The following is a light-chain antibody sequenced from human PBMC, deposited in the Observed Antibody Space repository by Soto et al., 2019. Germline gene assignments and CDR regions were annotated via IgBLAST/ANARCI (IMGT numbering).Light chain of an antibody. CDR3: GSYTSAYTPV. V-gene: IGLV2-14*01. CDR1: SRDVGGYNY. CDR2: EVY. J-gene: IGLJ1*01. Sequence: QSALTQPASVSGSPGQSITISCTGTSRDVGGYNYVSWYQQHPGKAPKLIIYEVYHRPSGVSNRFSGSKLDNTASLTISGLQPEDGVHYYCGSYTSAYTPVFGSGTKVTVL.